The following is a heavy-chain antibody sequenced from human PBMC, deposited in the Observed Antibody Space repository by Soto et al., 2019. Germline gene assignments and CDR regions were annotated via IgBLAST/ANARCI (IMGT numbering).Heavy chain of an antibody. Sequence: SETLSLTCTVSCGSISSSRYYWGWIRQPPGKGLEWIGSIYYSGSTYDNPSLKSRVTISVDTSKNEFSLKLSSVTAADTAVYYCARNDFWSGYYIHNWFDPWGQGTLVTVSS. CDR1: CGSISSSRYY. CDR2: IYYSGST. CDR3: ARNDFWSGYYIHNWFDP. J-gene: IGHJ5*02. V-gene: IGHV4-39*01. D-gene: IGHD3-3*01.